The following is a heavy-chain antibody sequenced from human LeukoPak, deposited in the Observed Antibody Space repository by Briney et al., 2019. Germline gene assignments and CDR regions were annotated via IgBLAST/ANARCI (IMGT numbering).Heavy chain of an antibody. D-gene: IGHD6-19*01. CDR1: GYTFTSYD. J-gene: IGHJ6*02. V-gene: IGHV1-8*01. Sequence: ASVKVSCKASGYTFTSYDINWVRQATGQGLEWMGWMNPNRGNTVYAQKFQGRVTITRNTSINTAYMKLSSLRSEDTAVYYCARFVLIAVEPYYYYGMDVWGQGTTVTVSS. CDR2: MNPNRGNT. CDR3: ARFVLIAVEPYYYYGMDV.